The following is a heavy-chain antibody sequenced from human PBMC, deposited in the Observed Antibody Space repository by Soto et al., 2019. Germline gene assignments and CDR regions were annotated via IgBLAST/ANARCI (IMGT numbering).Heavy chain of an antibody. CDR2: IKQDGSEK. Sequence: PGGALRLSCAASGFTFSRYWMSWVRQAPGKGLEWVANIKQDGSEKYYVDSVKGRFTISRDNAKNSLYLQMNSLRAEDTAVYYCARSYNWNDVIAFDIWGQGTMVTVSS. CDR3: ARSYNWNDVIAFDI. CDR1: GFTFSRYW. J-gene: IGHJ3*02. V-gene: IGHV3-7*01. D-gene: IGHD1-1*01.